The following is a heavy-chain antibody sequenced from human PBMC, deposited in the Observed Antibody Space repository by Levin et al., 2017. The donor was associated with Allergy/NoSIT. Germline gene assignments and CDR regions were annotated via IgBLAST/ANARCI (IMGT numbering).Heavy chain of an antibody. CDR2: VSGDGRVT. V-gene: IGHV3-64*05. CDR3: VTGGAFYYAH. Sequence: GGSLRLSCSASGFTFTRYGMHWVRQAPGTGLEFVAAVSGDGRVTDYADSVKGRFIISRDNSKNMMYVQMSSLRPEGTAVYYCVTGGAFYYAHWGQGILVTVSS. J-gene: IGHJ4*02. D-gene: IGHD3-22*01. CDR1: GFTFTRYG.